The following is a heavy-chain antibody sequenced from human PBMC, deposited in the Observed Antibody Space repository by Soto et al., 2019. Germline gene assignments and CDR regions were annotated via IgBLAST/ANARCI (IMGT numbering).Heavy chain of an antibody. Sequence: EVQLVESGGGLVKPGGSLRLSCAASGFTFSNAWMSWVRQAPGKGLEWVGRIKSKTDGGTTDYAAPVKGRFTISRDDSKNTLYLQMNSLKTEDTAVYYSTTDVVVVVAATPTYAAFDIWGQGTMVTVSS. J-gene: IGHJ3*02. CDR2: IKSKTDGGTT. CDR3: TTDVVVVVAATPTYAAFDI. V-gene: IGHV3-15*01. CDR1: GFTFSNAW. D-gene: IGHD2-15*01.